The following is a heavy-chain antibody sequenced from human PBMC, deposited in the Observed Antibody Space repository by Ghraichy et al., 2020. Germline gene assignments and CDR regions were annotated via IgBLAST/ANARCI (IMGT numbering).Heavy chain of an antibody. CDR3: ATTVTIVNSYYFDN. CDR2: ITASGAYT. D-gene: IGHD4-17*01. Sequence: SLNISCAASGFRFIDYYMSWIRQVPGKGLEWVSYITASGAYTDYADSVKGRFTISRDNSKNSLYLHMSSLRAEDTAVYYCATTVTIVNSYYFDNWGQGTLVTVSS. CDR1: GFRFIDYY. J-gene: IGHJ4*02. V-gene: IGHV3-11*06.